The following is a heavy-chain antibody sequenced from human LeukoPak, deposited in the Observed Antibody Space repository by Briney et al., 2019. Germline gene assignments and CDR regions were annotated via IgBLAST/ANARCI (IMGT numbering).Heavy chain of an antibody. CDR3: AKVGFKYDFWSGYFPSYGMDV. Sequence: GGSLRLSCAASGFTFDDYAMRWVRQAPGKGLEWVSGISWNSGSIGYADSVKGRLTISRDNAKNSLYLQMNSLRAEDTALYYCAKVGFKYDFWSGYFPSYGMDVWGQGTTVTVSS. D-gene: IGHD3-3*01. J-gene: IGHJ6*02. V-gene: IGHV3-9*01. CDR1: GFTFDDYA. CDR2: ISWNSGSI.